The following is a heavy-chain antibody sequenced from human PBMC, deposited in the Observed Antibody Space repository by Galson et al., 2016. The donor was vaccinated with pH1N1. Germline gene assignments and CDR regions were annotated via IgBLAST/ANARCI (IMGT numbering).Heavy chain of an antibody. CDR1: GYTFTTYW. CDR3: ARRSTELGLGY. V-gene: IGHV5-51*03. CDR2: IYPGDSKT. J-gene: IGHJ4*02. Sequence: QSGAEVKKPGESLKISCQASGYTFTTYWIGWVRQMPGKGLEWMGIIYPGDSKTKYSPSFEGQVTFSVDKSKNTAYLHWSSLKASDTAIYYCARRSTELGLGYWGQGVLVTVSS. D-gene: IGHD2/OR15-2a*01.